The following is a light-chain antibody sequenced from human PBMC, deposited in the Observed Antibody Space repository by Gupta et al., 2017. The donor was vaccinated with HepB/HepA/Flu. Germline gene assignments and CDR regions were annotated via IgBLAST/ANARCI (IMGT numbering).Light chain of an antibody. Sequence: SALTQPRSVSGSPGQSVTISCPGTSSDIGGYNYVSWYQQYSGKAPKLLIYDVNKRPSGVPDRFSGSKSGNTASLTISGLQVEDEADYYCCSNAGSYTFDVMFGGGTKLTVL. CDR2: DVN. CDR3: CSNAGSYTFDVM. V-gene: IGLV2-11*01. CDR1: SSDIGGYNY. J-gene: IGLJ3*02.